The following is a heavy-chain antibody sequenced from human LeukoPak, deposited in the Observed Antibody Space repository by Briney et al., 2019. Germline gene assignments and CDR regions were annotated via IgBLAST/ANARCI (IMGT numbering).Heavy chain of an antibody. CDR2: ISGSGGST. J-gene: IGHJ4*02. CDR1: GFTFSSYA. CDR3: ARGRTMSNYFDY. Sequence: PGGSLRLSCAASGFTFSSYAMSWVRQAPGKGLEWVSAISGSGGSTYYADSVKGRFTISRDNSKNTLYLQMNSLRAEDTAVYYCARGRTMSNYFDYWGQGTLVTVSS. V-gene: IGHV3-23*01. D-gene: IGHD3-22*01.